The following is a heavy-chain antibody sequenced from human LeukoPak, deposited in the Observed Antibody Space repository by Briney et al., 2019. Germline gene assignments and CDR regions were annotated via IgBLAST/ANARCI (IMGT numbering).Heavy chain of an antibody. CDR2: ISGSGGST. CDR1: GFTFSDYY. V-gene: IGHV3-23*01. J-gene: IGHJ4*02. D-gene: IGHD6-19*01. Sequence: GGSLRLSCAASGFTFSDYYMSWVRQAPGKGLEWVSAISGSGGSTYYADSVKGRFTISRDNSKSTLYLQMNSLRAEDTAVYYCALRIAVAGFDYWGQGTLVTVSS. CDR3: ALRIAVAGFDY.